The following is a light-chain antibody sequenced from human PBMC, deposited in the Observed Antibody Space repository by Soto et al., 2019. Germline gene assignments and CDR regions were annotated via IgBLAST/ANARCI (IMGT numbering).Light chain of an antibody. CDR3: SSYTSSSTVV. J-gene: IGLJ2*01. V-gene: IGLV2-14*01. CDR1: NSDVGGYNY. Sequence: QSALTQPASVSGSPGQSITISCTGTNSDVGGYNYVSWYQQHPGKAPKLMIYDVSNRPSGVSNRFSGFKSGNTASLTISGLQAEDEADYYCSSYTSSSTVVFGGGTKVTVL. CDR2: DVS.